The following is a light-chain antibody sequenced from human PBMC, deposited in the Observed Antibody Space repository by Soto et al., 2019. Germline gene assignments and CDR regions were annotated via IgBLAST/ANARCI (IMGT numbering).Light chain of an antibody. CDR2: LNSDGSH. CDR1: SGHSSYA. J-gene: IGLJ1*01. Sequence: QSVLTQSPSASASRGASVKLTCTLSSGHSSYAIAWHQQQPEKGPRYLMKLNSDGSHSKGDGIPDRFSGSSSGAERYLTISSLQSEDEADYYCQTWVTGIYVFGTGTKLTVL. CDR3: QTWVTGIYV. V-gene: IGLV4-69*01.